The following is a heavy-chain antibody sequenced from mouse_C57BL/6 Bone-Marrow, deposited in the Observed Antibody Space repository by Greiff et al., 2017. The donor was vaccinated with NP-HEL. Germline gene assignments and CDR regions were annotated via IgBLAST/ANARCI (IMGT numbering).Heavy chain of an antibody. CDR3: ARHYYSNYFDY. CDR2: ISSGGSYT. CDR1: GFTFSSYG. V-gene: IGHV5-6*01. Sequence: VQLKESGGDLVKPGGSLKLSCAASGFTFSSYGMSWVRQTPDKRLEWVATISSGGSYTYYPDSVKGRFTISRDNANNTLYLQMSSLKSEDTAMYYCARHYYSNYFDYWGQGTALTVTS. J-gene: IGHJ2*01. D-gene: IGHD2-5*01.